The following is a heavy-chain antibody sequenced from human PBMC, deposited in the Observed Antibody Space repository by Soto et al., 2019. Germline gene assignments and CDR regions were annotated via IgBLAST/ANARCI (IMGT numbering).Heavy chain of an antibody. D-gene: IGHD2-15*01. CDR2: IKSDGSGT. Sequence: PGGSLRLSCAASGFTFGGYWMHWVRQAPGKGLEWVSRIKSDGSGTTYADSVKGRFSISRDNAKNTVYLQMDSLRVEDTAVYYCARDYDSGGTTAFDIWGQGTMVTVSS. J-gene: IGHJ3*02. CDR1: GFTFGGYW. CDR3: ARDYDSGGTTAFDI. V-gene: IGHV3-74*03.